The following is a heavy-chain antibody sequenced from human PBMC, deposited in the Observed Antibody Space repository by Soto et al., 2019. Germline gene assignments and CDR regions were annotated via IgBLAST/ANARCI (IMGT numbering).Heavy chain of an antibody. CDR3: WQDRVVPAAARYYYYYGMDV. CDR1: GFTFSGDG. V-gene: IGHV3-30*18. D-gene: IGHD2-2*01. Sequence: GGSLRLSCAASGFTFSGDGMHWVRQAPGKGRGWVAVISYDGSNKYYADSVKGRFTISRDNSKDTLYLQMNSLRAEDTAVYYCWQDRVVPAAARYYYYYGMDVWGQGTTVTVS. J-gene: IGHJ6*02. CDR2: ISYDGSNK.